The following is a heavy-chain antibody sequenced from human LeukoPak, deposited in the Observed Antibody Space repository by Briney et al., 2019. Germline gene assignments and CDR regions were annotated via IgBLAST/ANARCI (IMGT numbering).Heavy chain of an antibody. J-gene: IGHJ4*02. D-gene: IGHD5-24*01. Sequence: SETLSLTCAVYGGSFSGYYWSWIRQPPGKGLEWIGEINHSGSTNYNPSPKSRVTISVDTSKNQFSLKLSSVTAADTAVYYCARAEGREMATITRGQYYFDYWGQGTLVTVSS. V-gene: IGHV4-34*01. CDR1: GGSFSGYY. CDR3: ARAEGREMATITRGQYYFDY. CDR2: INHSGST.